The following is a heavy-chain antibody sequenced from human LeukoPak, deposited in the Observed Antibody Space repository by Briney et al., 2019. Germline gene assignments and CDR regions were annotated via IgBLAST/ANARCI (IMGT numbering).Heavy chain of an antibody. CDR3: AKDQPYGSGSYGVGVGLDY. J-gene: IGHJ4*02. V-gene: IGHV3-43D*03. Sequence: PGGSLRLSCAASGFTFDDFAMHWDRQAPGKVLEWVSLITWDGGSTFYADSVKGRFTISRDNSKNSLYLQMNSLRAEDSALYYCAKDQPYGSGSYGVGVGLDYWGQGTLVTVSS. CDR1: GFTFDDFA. CDR2: ITWDGGST. D-gene: IGHD3-10*01.